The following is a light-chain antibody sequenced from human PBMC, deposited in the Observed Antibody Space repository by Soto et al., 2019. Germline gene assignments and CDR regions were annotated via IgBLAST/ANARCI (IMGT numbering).Light chain of an antibody. CDR2: EGS. V-gene: IGLV2-23*03. Sequence: QSVLTQPASVSGSPGQSITISCTGTSSDVGSYDLVSWYQQHPGKAPKLMIYEGSKRPSGVSNRFSGSKSGNTASLTISGLQAEHEADYYCYSYAGNSTFDVLFGGGTQLTVL. CDR3: YSYAGNSTFDVL. CDR1: SSDVGSYDL. J-gene: IGLJ2*01.